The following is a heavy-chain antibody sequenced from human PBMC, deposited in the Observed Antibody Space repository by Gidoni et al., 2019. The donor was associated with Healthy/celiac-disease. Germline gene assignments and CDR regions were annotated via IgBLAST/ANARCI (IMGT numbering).Heavy chain of an antibody. V-gene: IGHV4-30-4*01. CDR2: IYYSGST. CDR1: GGSISRGDYY. CDR3: ARVHYDFWSGYSGWYFDL. Sequence: QVQLQESGPGLVKPSQTLSLTCTVSGGSISRGDYYWSWIRQPPGKGLEWIGYIYYSGSTYYNPSLKSRVTISVDTSKNQFSLKLSSVTAADTAVYYCARVHYDFWSGYSGWYFDLWGRGTLVTVSS. J-gene: IGHJ2*01. D-gene: IGHD3-3*01.